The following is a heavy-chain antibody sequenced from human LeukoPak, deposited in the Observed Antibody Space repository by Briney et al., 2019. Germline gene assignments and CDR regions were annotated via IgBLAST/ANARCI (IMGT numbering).Heavy chain of an antibody. Sequence: SETLSLTCTVSGGSISSTIYHWGWIRQPPGKGLEWIGSIYYRGSTYYNPSLKSRVTISVDTSKNQFSLKLSSVTAADTAVYYCARVVQSTDSSGFYLPEYFQHWGQGTLVTVSS. CDR2: IYYRGST. CDR1: GGSISSTIYH. J-gene: IGHJ1*01. D-gene: IGHD3-22*01. V-gene: IGHV4-39*07. CDR3: ARVVQSTDSSGFYLPEYFQH.